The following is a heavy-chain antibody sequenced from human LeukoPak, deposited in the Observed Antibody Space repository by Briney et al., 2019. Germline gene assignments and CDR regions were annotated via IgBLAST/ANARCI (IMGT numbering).Heavy chain of an antibody. J-gene: IGHJ5*02. Sequence: GGSLKLSCTASGFTFSGSAIHWVRQSSGKGLEWVGQIDKKDKGYATATAYAASVKGRFTISRDDSINTAYLQMKSLKTEDTALYYCTRDSGTCNWFDPWGQGTLVTVSS. D-gene: IGHD1-26*01. V-gene: IGHV3-73*01. CDR3: TRDSGTCNWFDP. CDR1: GFTFSGSA. CDR2: IDKKDKGYATAT.